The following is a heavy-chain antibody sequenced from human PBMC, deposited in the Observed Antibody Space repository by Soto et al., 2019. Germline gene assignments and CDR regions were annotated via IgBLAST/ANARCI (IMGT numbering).Heavy chain of an antibody. V-gene: IGHV3-53*01. CDR2: MYSGGTT. Sequence: GGALRLSFAASGFSFSSHYMNWVRQAPGKGLEWVSVMYSGGTTYYPDPLKGRCTISRDNSKNMLYLQVDNLRADDTAVYYCARDGRDGFPLDYWGQGTLVTVSS. CDR3: ARDGRDGFPLDY. J-gene: IGHJ4*02. D-gene: IGHD1-1*01. CDR1: GFSFSSHY.